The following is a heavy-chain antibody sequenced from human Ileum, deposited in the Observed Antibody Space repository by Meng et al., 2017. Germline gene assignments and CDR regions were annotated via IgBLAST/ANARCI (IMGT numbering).Heavy chain of an antibody. CDR3: VREATWAIFDY. CDR1: GFTFSTYA. D-gene: IGHD5-24*01. CDR2: ISGDAKDT. Sequence: EVQLLVSGGDLAQPGGSLRLSCAASGFTFSTYAMSWVRQAPGKGPEWVSAISGDAKDTYYADSVKGRFTVSRDNFKNTVSLQMNSLRVEDAAIYYCVREATWAIFDYWGQGSLVTVSS. V-gene: IGHV3-23*01. J-gene: IGHJ4*02.